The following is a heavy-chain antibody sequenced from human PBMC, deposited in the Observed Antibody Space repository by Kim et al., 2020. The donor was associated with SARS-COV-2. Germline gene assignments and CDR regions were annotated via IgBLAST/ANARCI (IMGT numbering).Heavy chain of an antibody. D-gene: IGHD6-13*01. J-gene: IGHJ5*02. V-gene: IGHV4-34*01. Sequence: TYTQTLKSRVTISEDTSKNQFSLKLSFVHAADAAVYYCARVRGSSEEFDPWGQGTLVTVSS. CDR3: ARVRGSSEEFDP.